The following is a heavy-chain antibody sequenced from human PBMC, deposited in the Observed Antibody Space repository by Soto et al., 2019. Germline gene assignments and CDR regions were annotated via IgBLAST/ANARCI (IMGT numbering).Heavy chain of an antibody. J-gene: IGHJ3*01. CDR3: ASHSYYYASSGYYWQ. Sequence: QLQLQESGPGLMKPSETLSLTCTVSGGSISSNNHYWGWIRQSPGKGLEWIGSIYYSGSTYYNPSLKSRVTISVDPSKIQFSLKLTSVTAADTAVFYCASHSYYYASSGYYWQWGQGTMVIVSA. CDR2: IYYSGST. V-gene: IGHV4-39*01. D-gene: IGHD3-22*01. CDR1: GGSISSNNHY.